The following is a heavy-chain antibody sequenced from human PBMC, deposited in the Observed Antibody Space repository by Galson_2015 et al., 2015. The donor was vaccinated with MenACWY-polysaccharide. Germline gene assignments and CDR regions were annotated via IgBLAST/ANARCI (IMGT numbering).Heavy chain of an antibody. Sequence: SLRLSCAGSGFTFSSSPMSWVRQAPGKGLEWVSGDTGHGGTTYYADSVKGRFTISRDDSRNTLYLQMNGLRAEDTAIYYCTKVIGASGGYYWEYFDYWGQGTLVTVSP. CDR2: DTGHGGTT. D-gene: IGHD5-12*01. V-gene: IGHV3-23*01. CDR3: TKVIGASGGYYWEYFDY. J-gene: IGHJ4*02. CDR1: GFTFSSSP.